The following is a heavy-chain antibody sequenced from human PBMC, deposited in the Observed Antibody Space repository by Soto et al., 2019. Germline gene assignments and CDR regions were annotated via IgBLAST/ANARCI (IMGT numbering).Heavy chain of an antibody. CDR3: AAVNSNRFFNWFDP. D-gene: IGHD4-4*01. CDR2: IFYSGST. Sequence: QVQLQESGPGLVKPWETLSLTCTVSGGSINTYYWSWIRQPPGQGLKLIGHIFYSGSTSYNPSFKSLVTMSVESSKNHFSLKLSSVTAADTAVYYCAAVNSNRFFNWFDPWGQGPLVTVSS. V-gene: IGHV4-59*01. CDR1: GGSINTYY. J-gene: IGHJ5*02.